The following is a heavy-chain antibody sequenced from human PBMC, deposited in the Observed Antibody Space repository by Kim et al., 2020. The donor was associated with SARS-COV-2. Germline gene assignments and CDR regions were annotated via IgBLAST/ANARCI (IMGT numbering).Heavy chain of an antibody. CDR3: ARGDFGALRGDYFDY. CDR1: GGSISSYY. V-gene: IGHV4-59*13. CDR2: IYYSGST. J-gene: IGHJ4*02. Sequence: SETLSLTCTVSGGSISSYYWSWIRQPPGKGLEWIGYIYYSGSTNYNPSLKSRVTISVDTSKNQFSLKLSSVTAADTAVYYCARGDFGALRGDYFDYWGQGTLVTVSS. D-gene: IGHD3-3*01.